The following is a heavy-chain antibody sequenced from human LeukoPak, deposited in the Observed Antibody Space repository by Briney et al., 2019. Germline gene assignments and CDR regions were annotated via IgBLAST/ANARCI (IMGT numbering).Heavy chain of an antibody. CDR3: ARVRDILTGYYNWFDP. CDR2: INHSGST. J-gene: IGHJ5*02. CDR1: GGSFSGYY. Sequence: PSETLSLTCAVYGGSFSGYYWSWIRQPPGKGLEWIGEINHSGSTNYNPSLKSRVTISVDTSKNQFSLKLSSVTAADMAVYYCARVRDILTGYYNWFDPWGQGTLVTVSS. V-gene: IGHV4-34*01. D-gene: IGHD3-9*01.